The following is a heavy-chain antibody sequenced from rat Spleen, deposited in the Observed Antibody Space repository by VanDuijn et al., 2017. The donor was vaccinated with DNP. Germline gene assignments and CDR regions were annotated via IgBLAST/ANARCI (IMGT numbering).Heavy chain of an antibody. V-gene: IGHV5-22*01. D-gene: IGHD1-11*01. CDR1: GFSLSDFY. J-gene: IGHJ2*01. Sequence: EVQLVESGGGLVQPGGSLKLSCTASGFSLSDFYMAWVRQAPTTGLEWVAYISYDGGSTYYGDSVKGRFTISRDNAKSTLYLQMNSLRSEDMATYYCARQGYGGYSELGYWGQGVMVTVSS. CDR3: ARQGYGGYSELGY. CDR2: ISYDGGST.